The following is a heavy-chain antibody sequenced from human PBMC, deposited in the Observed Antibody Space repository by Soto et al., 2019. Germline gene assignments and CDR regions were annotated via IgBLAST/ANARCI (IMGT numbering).Heavy chain of an antibody. Sequence: GKGLEWVSGISGSGGSTYYADSVKGRFTISRDNSKNTMYLQMNSLRDEDMFFHAGDRMRGCSTVSAFVVSRSSDL. CDR3: DRMRGCSTVSAFVVSRSSDL. V-gene: IGHV3-23*01. D-gene: IGHD2-21*01. J-gene: IGHJ2*01. CDR2: ISGSGGST.